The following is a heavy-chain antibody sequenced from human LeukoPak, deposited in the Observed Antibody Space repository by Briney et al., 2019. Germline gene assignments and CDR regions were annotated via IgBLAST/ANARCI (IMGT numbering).Heavy chain of an antibody. V-gene: IGHV3-21*01. CDR1: GCTFSSYS. CDR3: TREAGGRYEHDAFDI. Sequence: GGSLSLSCTASGCTFSSYSMNWVRQAPGQGLEWVSSISSSSSYIYYADSVKGRFIISRDNAMNSLYLQMNSLRAEGTAVYYCTREAGGRYEHDAFDIWGQGTMVTVSS. J-gene: IGHJ3*02. CDR2: ISSSSSYI. D-gene: IGHD5-24*01.